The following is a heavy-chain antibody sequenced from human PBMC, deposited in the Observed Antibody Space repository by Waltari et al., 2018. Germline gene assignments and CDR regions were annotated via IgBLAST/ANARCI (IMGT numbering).Heavy chain of an antibody. Sequence: EVQLVQSGAEVKNSGESLKISCKGSGYSFTSYWIGWVRQMPGRGLEWMGLIYPGDSDTRHSPSFQGQVIMSADKSISTVYLQWSSLKASDTAMYYCARRKGGYSLDYWGQGTLVTVSS. CDR1: GYSFTSYW. CDR2: IYPGDSDT. V-gene: IGHV5-51*03. CDR3: ARRKGGYSLDY. D-gene: IGHD2-21*02. J-gene: IGHJ4*02.